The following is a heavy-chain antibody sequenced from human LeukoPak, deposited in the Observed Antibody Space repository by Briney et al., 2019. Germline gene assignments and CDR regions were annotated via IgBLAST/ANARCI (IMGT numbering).Heavy chain of an antibody. CDR3: ARERPRETYYYDSSGYDY. D-gene: IGHD3-22*01. J-gene: IGHJ4*02. CDR2: INSDGSST. V-gene: IGHV3-74*01. CDR1: GFTFSSYW. Sequence: RGSLRLSCAASGFTFSSYWMHWVRQAPGKGLVWVSRINSDGSSTSYADSVKGRFTISRDNAKNTLYLQMNSLRAEDTAVYYCARERPRETYYYDSSGYDYWGQGTLVTVSS.